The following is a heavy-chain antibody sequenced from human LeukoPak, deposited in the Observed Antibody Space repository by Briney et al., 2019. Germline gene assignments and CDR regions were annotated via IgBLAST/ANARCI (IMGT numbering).Heavy chain of an antibody. CDR1: GGSISSYY. J-gene: IGHJ4*02. CDR2: IYTSGST. Sequence: PSETLSLTCTVSGGSISSYYWSWIRQPAGKGLEWIGRIYTSGSTNYNSSLKSRVTMSVDTSKNQFSLKLSSVTAADTAVYYCARVSDIVVVPAAVAYFDYWGQGTLVTVSS. V-gene: IGHV4-4*07. D-gene: IGHD2-2*01. CDR3: ARVSDIVVVPAAVAYFDY.